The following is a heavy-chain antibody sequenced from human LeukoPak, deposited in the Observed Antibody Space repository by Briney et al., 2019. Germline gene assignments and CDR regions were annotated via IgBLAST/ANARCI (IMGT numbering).Heavy chain of an antibody. J-gene: IGHJ4*02. CDR3: AREGDYSNYEG. CDR1: GGSIRRSYYY. V-gene: IGHV4-39*07. Sequence: SESLSLTRTVSGGSIRRSYYYCGWIRQPAGKGLEWIGSIYDSGSTNYNPSLKSRVTISVDTSKNQFSLKLSSVTAADTAVYYCAREGDYSNYEGWGQGTLVTVSS. D-gene: IGHD4-11*01. CDR2: IYDSGST.